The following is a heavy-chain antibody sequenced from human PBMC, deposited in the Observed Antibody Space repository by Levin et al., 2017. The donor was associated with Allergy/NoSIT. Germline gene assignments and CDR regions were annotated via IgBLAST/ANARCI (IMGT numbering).Heavy chain of an antibody. CDR1: GFIFSSYS. Sequence: KPGGSLRLSCAASGFIFSSYSMNWVRQAPGKGLEWVSSISSSSSYIYYADAVKGRFTISRDNAKNSVYLQMNSLRAEDTAVYYCASGISSSGYYYMDVWGKGTTVTVSS. J-gene: IGHJ6*03. D-gene: IGHD6-13*01. V-gene: IGHV3-21*01. CDR2: ISSSSSYI. CDR3: ASGISSSGYYYMDV.